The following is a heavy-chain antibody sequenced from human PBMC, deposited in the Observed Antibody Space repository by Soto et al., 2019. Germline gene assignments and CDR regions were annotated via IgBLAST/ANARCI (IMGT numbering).Heavy chain of an antibody. CDR1: GLSLSTTGVG. CDR3: VHSRCGGDCLQSYSSHSYYGLDV. CDR2: IYWDDDK. J-gene: IGHJ6*02. Sequence: QITLKESGPTLVKPTQTLTLTCTFSGLSLSTTGVGVGWIRQPPGKALEWLALIYWDDDKRYSPSLKSRLTITKDTCKNQVVRTMTSRDPVDTATYYCVHSRCGGDCLQSYSSHSYYGLDVWGQGTTVTVSS. V-gene: IGHV2-5*02. D-gene: IGHD2-21*02.